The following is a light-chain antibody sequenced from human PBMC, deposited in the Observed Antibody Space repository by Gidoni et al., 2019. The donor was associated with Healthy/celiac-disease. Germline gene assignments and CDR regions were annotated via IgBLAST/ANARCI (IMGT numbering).Light chain of an antibody. CDR2: DNN. Sequence: QSVFTQPPSVSAAPGQKVTISCSGSSSNIGNNYVSWSQQLPGTAPKLLMYDNNKRPSGIPDRFSGSKSGTSATLGITGLRTGDEADYYCGTWDSSLSALFGGGTKLTVL. J-gene: IGLJ2*01. V-gene: IGLV1-51*01. CDR1: SSNIGNNY. CDR3: GTWDSSLSAL.